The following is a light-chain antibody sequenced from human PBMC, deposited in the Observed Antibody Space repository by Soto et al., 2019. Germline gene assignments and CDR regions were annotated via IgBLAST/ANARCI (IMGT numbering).Light chain of an antibody. Sequence: QSALTQPASVSGSPGQSITISCTGTSSDVGSYKLVSWYQQHPGKAPKLMIYEGSKRPSGVSNRFSGSKSGSTASLTISGLQAEDEADYYCCSYAGSSTFYVFGTGTKLTVL. V-gene: IGLV2-23*01. J-gene: IGLJ1*01. CDR2: EGS. CDR3: CSYAGSSTFYV. CDR1: SSDVGSYKL.